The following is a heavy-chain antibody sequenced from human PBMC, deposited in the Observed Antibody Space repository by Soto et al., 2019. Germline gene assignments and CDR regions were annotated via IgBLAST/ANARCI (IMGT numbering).Heavy chain of an antibody. J-gene: IGHJ6*03. V-gene: IGHV3-53*04. Sequence: HPGGSLRLSCAASGFTVSSNYMSWVRQAPGKGLEWVSVIYSGGSTYYADSVKGRFTISRHNSKNTLYLQMNSLRAEDTAVYYCAREVKTPVGDYYYYMDVWGKGTTVTVSS. CDR3: AREVKTPVGDYYYYMDV. CDR2: IYSGGST. D-gene: IGHD3-10*01. CDR1: GFTVSSNY.